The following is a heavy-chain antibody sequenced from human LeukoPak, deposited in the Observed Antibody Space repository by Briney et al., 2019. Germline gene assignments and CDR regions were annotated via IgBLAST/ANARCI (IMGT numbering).Heavy chain of an antibody. D-gene: IGHD2-2*01. V-gene: IGHV4-30-4*01. CDR2: ITLYSNTT. CDR3: ARGFGYDFADY. CDR1: GGSISSGDHY. Sequence: KTSETLSLTCSVSGGSISSGDHYWTWIRQRQGGGLEWMVFITLYSNTTSYKPSLKSPLMISIDTSKNQFSLTLLSVTDTATSDYFCARGFGYDFADYWGQGILVTVSS. J-gene: IGHJ4*02.